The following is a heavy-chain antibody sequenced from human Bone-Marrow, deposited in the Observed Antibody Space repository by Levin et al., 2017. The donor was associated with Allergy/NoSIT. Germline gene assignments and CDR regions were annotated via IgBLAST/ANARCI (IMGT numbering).Heavy chain of an antibody. Sequence: SETLSLTCSVSGGSISTDIYYWGWIRQPPGKGLEWLGSIYYSGATSYNPSLESRVTISVDTSKNQFSLKVTSVTAADTAVYFGATHEVPAITFDHWGLGTLVTVSS. J-gene: IGHJ4*02. CDR1: GGSISTDIYY. V-gene: IGHV4-39*01. CDR2: IYYSGAT. CDR3: ATHEVPAITFDH. D-gene: IGHD2-2*01.